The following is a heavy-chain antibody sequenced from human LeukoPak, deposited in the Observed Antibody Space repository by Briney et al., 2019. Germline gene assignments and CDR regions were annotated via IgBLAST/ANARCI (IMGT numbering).Heavy chain of an antibody. CDR3: AGGYFDWSAYYYYMDV. J-gene: IGHJ6*03. D-gene: IGHD3-9*01. Sequence: SETLSLTCTVSGGSISSYYWSWIRQPPGKGLEWIGYIYYSGSTNYNPSPKSRVTISVDTSKNQFSLKLSSVTAADTAVYYCAGGYFDWSAYYYYMDVWGKGTTVTVSS. CDR2: IYYSGST. CDR1: GGSISSYY. V-gene: IGHV4-59*01.